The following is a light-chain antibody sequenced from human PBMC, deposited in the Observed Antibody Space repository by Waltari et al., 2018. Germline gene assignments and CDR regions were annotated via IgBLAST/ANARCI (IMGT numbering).Light chain of an antibody. CDR2: DAS. Sequence: EIVMTQSPATLSVSPGERATLSCRASQSISSNLAWYQQRRGQAPRLLIYDASTRATGVPGRFSGNGSGTEFTLTIDSLQSEDVAVYYCQQYVNWPPMYTFGQGTKLELK. CDR1: QSISSN. V-gene: IGKV3D-15*01. CDR3: QQYVNWPPMYT. J-gene: IGKJ2*01.